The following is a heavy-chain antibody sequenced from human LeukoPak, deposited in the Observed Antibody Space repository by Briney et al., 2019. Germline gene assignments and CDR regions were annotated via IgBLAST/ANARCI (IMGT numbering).Heavy chain of an antibody. CDR3: ARDYYGSGTYYKDY. Sequence: ASVKVSCKASGYTFTAYYLHWVRQAPGQGLEWMGWIHPNSGGTNYAQNFQGRVSMTTDTSISTVYMELSRLRSDDTAVYYCARDYYGSGTYYKDYWGQGTLVTVS. V-gene: IGHV1-2*02. J-gene: IGHJ4*02. CDR1: GYTFTAYY. CDR2: IHPNSGGT. D-gene: IGHD3-10*01.